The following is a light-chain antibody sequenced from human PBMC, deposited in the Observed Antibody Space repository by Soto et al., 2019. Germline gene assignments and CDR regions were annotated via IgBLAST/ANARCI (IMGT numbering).Light chain of an antibody. V-gene: IGLV2-14*01. J-gene: IGLJ1*01. CDR3: GSYTSKIPPNV. CDR2: EVT. CDR1: RSDVGLYDY. Sequence: QSALTQPASVSGSPGQSITISCTGTRSDVGLYDYVSWYQHLPGKAPKLIIYEVTYRPSGVSTCFSGSKSGNTASLTTSGRQTEDAADDYCGSYTSKIPPNVFGTGTKVTVL.